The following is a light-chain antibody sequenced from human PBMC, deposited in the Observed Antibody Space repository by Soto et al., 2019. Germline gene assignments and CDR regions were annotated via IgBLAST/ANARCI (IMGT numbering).Light chain of an antibody. CDR2: DAS. J-gene: IGKJ4*01. CDR1: QSVSRSY. Sequence: EIVLTQSPGTLSLSPGERATLSCRASQSVSRSYLAWYQQKPGQAPRLLIYDASSRAAGIPDRFSGSGSGTDFTLTISRLEPEDFAVYYCQQYGNSPPTFGGGTKVEIK. V-gene: IGKV3-20*01. CDR3: QQYGNSPPT.